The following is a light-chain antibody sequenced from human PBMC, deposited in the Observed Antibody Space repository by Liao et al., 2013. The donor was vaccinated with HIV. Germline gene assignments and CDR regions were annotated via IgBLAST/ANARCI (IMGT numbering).Light chain of an antibody. Sequence: SYDLTQPPSVSVSPGQTASITCSGDKLGDKYACWYQQKPGQSPVLVIYQDSKRPSGIPERFSGSNSGNTATLTISGTQALDEADYYCQVWDSSSAYVVFGGGTKLTVL. CDR2: QDS. CDR1: KLGDKY. J-gene: IGLJ2*01. CDR3: QVWDSSSAYVV. V-gene: IGLV3-1*01.